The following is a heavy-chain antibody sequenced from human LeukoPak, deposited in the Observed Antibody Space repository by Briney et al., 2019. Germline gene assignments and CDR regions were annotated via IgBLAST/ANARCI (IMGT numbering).Heavy chain of an antibody. V-gene: IGHV1-18*01. J-gene: IGHJ5*02. CDR2: ISANNGDT. Sequence: ASVKVSCKASGYTFTSYGISWVRQAPGQGLEWMGWISANNGDTDYPPKLQDRVTVTTDTYTSTAYMELSSLRSEDTAVYYCATGRYELDWFDPWGQGTLVTVSS. CDR3: ATGRYELDWFDP. D-gene: IGHD1-1*01. CDR1: GYTFTSYG.